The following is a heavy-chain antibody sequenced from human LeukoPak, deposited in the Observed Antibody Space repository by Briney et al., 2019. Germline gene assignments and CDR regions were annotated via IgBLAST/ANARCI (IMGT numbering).Heavy chain of an antibody. Sequence: SETLSLTCAVSGGSISSSNWWSWIRQPPGKGLEWIGYIYYSGSTYYNPSLKSRVTISVDTSKNQFSLKLSSVTAADTAVYYCASSALARLSYYYDSSGYYSGDYWGQGTLVTVSS. V-gene: IGHV4-30-4*01. J-gene: IGHJ4*02. CDR1: GGSISSSNW. CDR2: IYYSGST. CDR3: ASSALARLSYYYDSSGYYSGDY. D-gene: IGHD3-22*01.